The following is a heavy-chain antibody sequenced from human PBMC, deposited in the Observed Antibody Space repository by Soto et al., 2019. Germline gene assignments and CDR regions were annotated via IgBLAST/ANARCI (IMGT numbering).Heavy chain of an antibody. D-gene: IGHD2-21*02. CDR2: INPSGGST. J-gene: IGHJ4*02. CDR3: ARDVRGPVHIVVVTAIPGGKYFDY. V-gene: IGHV1-46*01. CDR1: GYTFTSYY. Sequence: ASVKVSCKASGYTFTSYYMHWVRQAPGQGLEWMGIINPSGGSTSYAQKFQGRVTMTRDTSTSTVYMELSSLRSEDTAVYYCARDVRGPVHIVVVTAIPGGKYFDYWGQGTLVTVSS.